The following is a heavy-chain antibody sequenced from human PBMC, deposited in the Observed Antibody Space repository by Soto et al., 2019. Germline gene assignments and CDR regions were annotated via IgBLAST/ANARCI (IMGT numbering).Heavy chain of an antibody. D-gene: IGHD3-10*02. CDR2: IYYSGST. CDR1: GGSISSGDYY. CDR3: ATCSTATGNWFDP. J-gene: IGHJ5*02. V-gene: IGHV4-30-4*01. Sequence: QVQLQESGPGLVKPSQTLSLTCTVTGGSISSGDYYWSWIRQPPGKGLEWIGYIYYSGSTYYNPSLKSRVTISVDTSKNQFSLKLSSVTAADTAVYYCATCSTATGNWFDPWGQGTLVTVSS.